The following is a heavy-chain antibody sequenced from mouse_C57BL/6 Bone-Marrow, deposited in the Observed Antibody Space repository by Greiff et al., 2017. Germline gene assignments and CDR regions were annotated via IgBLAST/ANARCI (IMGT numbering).Heavy chain of an antibody. CDR2: INPGSGGP. J-gene: IGHJ2*01. CDR3: ARGRLRRRYFDY. CDR1: GYAFTNYL. V-gene: IGHV1-54*01. Sequence: QVQLKESGAELVRPGTSVKVSCKASGYAFTNYLIEWVKQRPGQGLEWIGVINPGSGGPNYNEKFKGKAILTADKSSSTAYMPLSSLTSEDSAVYFCARGRLRRRYFDYWGQGTTLTVSS. D-gene: IGHD2-4*01.